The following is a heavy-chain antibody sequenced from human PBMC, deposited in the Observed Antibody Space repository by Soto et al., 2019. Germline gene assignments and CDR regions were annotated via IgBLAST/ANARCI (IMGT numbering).Heavy chain of an antibody. D-gene: IGHD4-17*01. J-gene: IGHJ4*02. V-gene: IGHV3-23*01. CDR3: AKDPNGDYVGAFDS. Sequence: GLPLILSCRASGFHFSSFAVTWVSQAQGKGLEWVSSIGGSGIITYYTDSVKGRFTISRDNSGNTLFLHMNSLRADDTAVYYCAKDPNGDYVGAFDSWGQGTLVTVSS. CDR2: IGGSGIIT. CDR1: GFHFSSFA.